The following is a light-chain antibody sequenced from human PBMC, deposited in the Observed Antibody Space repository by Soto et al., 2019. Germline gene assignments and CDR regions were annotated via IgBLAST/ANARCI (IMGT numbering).Light chain of an antibody. CDR1: QSISSW. J-gene: IGKJ1*01. Sequence: DIQMTQSPSTLSASVGDRVTITCRASQSISSWLAWYQQKPGKAPKLLIYKASSLESGVPSRFSGSGSGTEFTLTISSLQPDDFATYYCQQYDAASWTFGQGAKVDNK. CDR2: KAS. CDR3: QQYDAASWT. V-gene: IGKV1-5*03.